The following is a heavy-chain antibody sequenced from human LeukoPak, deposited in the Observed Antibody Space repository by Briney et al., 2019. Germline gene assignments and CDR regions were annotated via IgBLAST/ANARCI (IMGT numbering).Heavy chain of an antibody. D-gene: IGHD2-15*01. V-gene: IGHV4-34*01. J-gene: IGHJ4*02. CDR2: INHSGST. Sequence: SETLSLTCAVYGGSLSGYYWSWIRQPPGKGLEWIGEINHSGSTNYNPSLKSRVTISVDTSKNQFSLKLSSVTAADTAVYYCARVGYCSGGSCYSLDYWGQGTLVTVSS. CDR3: ARVGYCSGGSCYSLDY. CDR1: GGSLSGYY.